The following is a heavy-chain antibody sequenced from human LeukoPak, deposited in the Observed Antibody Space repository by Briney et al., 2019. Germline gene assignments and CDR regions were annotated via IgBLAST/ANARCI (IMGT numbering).Heavy chain of an antibody. CDR2: ISYDGSNT. CDR1: GFTFSSHA. Sequence: GGSLRLSCSASGFTFSSHAVHWVRQAPGKGLEWVALISYDGSNTYYADSVKGRFTISRDNSKNTLYLHMNSPRPEDTAVYYCARAPTSPPDYWGQGTLVTVSS. CDR3: ARAPTSPPDY. J-gene: IGHJ4*02. V-gene: IGHV3-30-3*01.